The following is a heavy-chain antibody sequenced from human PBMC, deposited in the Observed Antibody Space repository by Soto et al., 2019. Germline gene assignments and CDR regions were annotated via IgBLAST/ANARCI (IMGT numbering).Heavy chain of an antibody. CDR3: ARHPSDYYDILTGYYSFPYYYYYMDV. CDR1: GGSISSYY. D-gene: IGHD3-9*01. CDR2: IYYSGST. Sequence: PSETLSLTCTVSGGSISSYYWSWIRQPPGKGVDWIGYIYYSGSTNYNPSLKSRVTISVDTSKNQFSLKLSSVTAADTAVYYCARHPSDYYDILTGYYSFPYYYYYMDVWGKGTTVTVSS. J-gene: IGHJ6*03. V-gene: IGHV4-59*08.